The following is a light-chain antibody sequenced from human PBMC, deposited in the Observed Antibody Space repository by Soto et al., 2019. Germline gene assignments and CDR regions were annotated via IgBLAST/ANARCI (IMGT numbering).Light chain of an antibody. J-gene: IGKJ1*01. V-gene: IGKV4-1*01. CDR2: WAS. CDR1: QRVLYSSNNRNY. CDR3: QQYYSTYWT. Sequence: DIVMTQSPDSLSVSLVERATINCKSSQRVLYSSNNRNYLAWYQLKPGQPPKLLIYWASTRESGVPDRFSGSGSGTDFTLTISSLQAEDVAVYYCQQYYSTYWTFGLGTKVDIK.